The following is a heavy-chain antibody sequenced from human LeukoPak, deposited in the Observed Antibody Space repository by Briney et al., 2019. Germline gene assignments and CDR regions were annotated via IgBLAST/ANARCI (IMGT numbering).Heavy chain of an antibody. V-gene: IGHV1-24*01. D-gene: IGHD3-3*01. J-gene: IGHJ3*02. CDR2: FDPEDGET. CDR3: ARDRSITIFGVAIEDAFDI. Sequence: GASVKVSCKVSGYTLTELSTHWVRQAPGKGLEWMGGFDPEDGETIYAQKFQGRVTMTEDTSTDTAYMELSSLRSEDTAVYYCARDRSITIFGVAIEDAFDIWGQGTMVTVSS. CDR1: GYTLTELS.